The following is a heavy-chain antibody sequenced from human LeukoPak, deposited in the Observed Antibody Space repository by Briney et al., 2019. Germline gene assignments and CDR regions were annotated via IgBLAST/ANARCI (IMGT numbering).Heavy chain of an antibody. D-gene: IGHD1-1*01. CDR3: ARGTGEAEYFDY. J-gene: IGHJ4*02. V-gene: IGHV4-30-2*01. CDR1: GGSISSGGYS. Sequence: SETLSLTCAVSGGSISSGGYSWSWIRQPPGKGLEWIGYIYHSGSTYYNPSLKSRVTISVDTSKNQFSLKLSSVTAADTAVYYCARGTGEAEYFDYWGQGTLVTVSS. CDR2: IYHSGST.